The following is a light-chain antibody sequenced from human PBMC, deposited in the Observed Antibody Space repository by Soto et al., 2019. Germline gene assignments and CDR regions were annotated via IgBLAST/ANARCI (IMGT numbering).Light chain of an antibody. CDR3: QQLNSYPRT. V-gene: IGKV1-9*01. J-gene: IGKJ1*01. CDR1: QGIARY. CDR2: AAS. Sequence: IQLTQSPSSLSASIGDRVTKTCRASQGIARYLAWYQQKPGKAPKLLIYAASTLQSGVPSRFSGSGSVSDFTLTIISLQPEDFATYYCQQLNSYPRTFGQGTKVDIK.